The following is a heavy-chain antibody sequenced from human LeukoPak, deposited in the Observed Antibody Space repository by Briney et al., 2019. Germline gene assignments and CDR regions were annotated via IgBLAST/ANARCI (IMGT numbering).Heavy chain of an antibody. CDR2: IKEDGSER. CDR1: AFIFSGHW. D-gene: IGHD3-10*01. V-gene: IGHV3-7*01. Sequence: GGSLRLSCEGSAFIFSGHWMNWVRQTPGKGLEWVASIKEDGSERQYVDSVKGRFTISRDNSKNRLYLQMNSLRAEDTAVYYCARDVLLWFGELLNYYYYYYGMDVWGQGTTVTVSS. J-gene: IGHJ6*02. CDR3: ARDVLLWFGELLNYYYYYYGMDV.